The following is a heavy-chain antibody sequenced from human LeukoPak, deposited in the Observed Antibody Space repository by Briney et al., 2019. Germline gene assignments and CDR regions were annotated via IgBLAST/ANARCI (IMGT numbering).Heavy chain of an antibody. CDR2: ISWNSGSI. V-gene: IGHV3-9*01. CDR1: GFTFSSYW. J-gene: IGHJ4*02. CDR3: AKGLSELLWFGEFFFDY. D-gene: IGHD3-10*01. Sequence: GGSLRLSCAASGFTFSSYWMHWVRQAPGKGLEWVSGISWNSGSIGYADSVKGRFTVSRDNAKNSLYLQMNSLRAEDTALYYCAKGLSELLWFGEFFFDYWGQGTLVTVSS.